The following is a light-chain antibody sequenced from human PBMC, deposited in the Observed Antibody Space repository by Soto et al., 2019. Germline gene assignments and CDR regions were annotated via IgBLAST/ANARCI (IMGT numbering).Light chain of an antibody. CDR2: DAS. CDR1: QSVDSY. V-gene: IGKV3-11*01. CDR3: QQRLNWPLT. J-gene: IGKJ5*01. Sequence: EIVLTQCPATLSLSPGERATLSCRASQSVDSYLAWYQQKPGQAPRLLIFDASNRAAGIPGRFSGSGSGTDFTLTISGLEPEDFAIYYCQQRLNWPLTYGQGTRLEIK.